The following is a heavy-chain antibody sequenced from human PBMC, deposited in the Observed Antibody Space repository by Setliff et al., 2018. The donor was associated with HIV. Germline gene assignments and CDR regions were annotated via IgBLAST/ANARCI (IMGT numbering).Heavy chain of an antibody. V-gene: IGHV4-31*03. CDR3: ARAPPGGAERRLDF. J-gene: IGHJ4*02. CDR1: GGSISSGDYY. CDR2: IYYSGNT. D-gene: IGHD1-1*01. Sequence: PSETLSLTCTVSGGSISSGDYYWTWIRQHPGKGLEWLGYIYYSGNTYYNPSLKSRVTISVDTSKIQFSLNLTSVTAADTAVYYCARAPPGGAERRLDFWGQGTLVTVSS.